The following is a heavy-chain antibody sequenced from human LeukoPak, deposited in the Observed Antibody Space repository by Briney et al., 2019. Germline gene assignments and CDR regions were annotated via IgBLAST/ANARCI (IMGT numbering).Heavy chain of an antibody. CDR3: ARVMVRGVIIFAFDY. V-gene: IGHV4-30-2*01. Sequence: PSETLSLTCAVSGGSISSGGYSWSWIRQPPGKGLEWIGYIYHSGSTYYNPSLKSRVTISVDRSKNQFSLKLSSVTAADTAVYYCARVMVRGVIIFAFDYWGQGTLVTVSS. CDR1: GGSISSGGYS. D-gene: IGHD3-10*01. J-gene: IGHJ4*02. CDR2: IYHSGST.